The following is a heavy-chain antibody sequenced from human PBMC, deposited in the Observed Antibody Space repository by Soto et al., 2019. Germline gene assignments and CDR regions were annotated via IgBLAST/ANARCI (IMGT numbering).Heavy chain of an antibody. Sequence: GGSLRLSCAASGFTFSSYSMNWVRQAPGKGLEWVSSISSSSSYTYYADSVKGRFTISRDNAKNSLYLQMNSLRAEDTAVYYCARDGPAAISYYMDVWGKGTTVTVSS. D-gene: IGHD2-2*02. CDR2: ISSSSSYT. J-gene: IGHJ6*03. V-gene: IGHV3-21*01. CDR1: GFTFSSYS. CDR3: ARDGPAAISYYMDV.